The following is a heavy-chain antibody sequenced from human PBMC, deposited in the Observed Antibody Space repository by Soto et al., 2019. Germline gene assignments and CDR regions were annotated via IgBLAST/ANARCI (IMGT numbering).Heavy chain of an antibody. V-gene: IGHV4-34*01. J-gene: IGHJ6*02. CDR1: GGSFSGYY. CDR2: INHSGST. D-gene: IGHD3-10*01. CDR3: VKIGGYYGSGSYYRYSYGMDV. Sequence: PSETLSLTCAVYGGSFSGYYWSWIRQPPGKGLEWIGEINHSGSTNYNPPLKSRVTISVDTSKNQFSLKLSSVTAADTAVYYCVKIGGYYGSGSYYRYSYGMDVWGQGTTVTVSS.